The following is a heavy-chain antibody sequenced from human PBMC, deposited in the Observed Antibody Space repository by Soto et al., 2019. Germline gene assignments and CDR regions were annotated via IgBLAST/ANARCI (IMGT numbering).Heavy chain of an antibody. CDR3: GRDKYSNYVNYFDP. D-gene: IGHD4-4*01. Sequence: ASVKVSCKASGYTFTGYYMHWVRQAPGQGLEWMGWINPNSGGTNYAQKFQGRVTMTRDTSISTAYMELSSLRAEDTAIYYCGRDKYSNYVNYFDPWGQGTLGTAAS. J-gene: IGHJ5*02. CDR2: INPNSGGT. CDR1: GYTFTGYY. V-gene: IGHV1-2*02.